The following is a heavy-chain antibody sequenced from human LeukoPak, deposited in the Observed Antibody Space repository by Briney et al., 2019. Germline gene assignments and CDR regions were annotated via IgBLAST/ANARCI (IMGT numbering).Heavy chain of an antibody. V-gene: IGHV3-7*01. CDR2: IKQDGSEK. D-gene: IGHD2-2*01. Sequence: GGSLRLSCAASGFTFSSYWMSWVRQAPGKGLEWVANIKQDGSEKYYVDSVKGRFTISRDNAKNSLYLQMNSLRAEDTAVCYCASRYCSSTSCYSYWGQGTLVTVSS. CDR1: GFTFSSYW. CDR3: ASRYCSSTSCYSY. J-gene: IGHJ4*02.